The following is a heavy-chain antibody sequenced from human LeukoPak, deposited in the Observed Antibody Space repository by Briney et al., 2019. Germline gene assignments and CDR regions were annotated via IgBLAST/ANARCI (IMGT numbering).Heavy chain of an antibody. J-gene: IGHJ6*03. D-gene: IGHD6-19*01. CDR1: GFTFSSYA. CDR2: ISYDGSNK. CDR3: ARDGVTFRQLLVLYFYYYLDV. Sequence: PGGSLRLSCAASGFTFSSYAMHWVRQAPGKGLEWVAVISYDGSNKYYADSVKGRFTISRDNSKNTLYLQMNSLRAEDTAVDYCARDGVTFRQLLVLYFYYYLDVWGKGTTVTVSS. V-gene: IGHV3-30*04.